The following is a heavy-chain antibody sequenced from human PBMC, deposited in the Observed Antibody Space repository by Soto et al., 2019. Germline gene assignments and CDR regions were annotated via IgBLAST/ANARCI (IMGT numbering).Heavy chain of an antibody. Sequence: GGSLRLSCAASGFTFSSYAMSWVRQSPGKGLEWVSAISGSGGSTYYADSVKGRFTISRDNSKNTLYLQMNSLRAEDTAVYYCAGPLPYYYYGMDVWGQGPTVTVSS. CDR3: AGPLPYYYYGMDV. V-gene: IGHV3-23*01. D-gene: IGHD2-21*01. J-gene: IGHJ6*02. CDR2: ISGSGGST. CDR1: GFTFSSYA.